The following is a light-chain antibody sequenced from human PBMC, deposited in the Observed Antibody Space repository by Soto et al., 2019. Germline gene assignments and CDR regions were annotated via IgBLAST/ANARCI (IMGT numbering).Light chain of an antibody. CDR2: DAS. Sequence: EIVLTPSPATPSISTGERATLSCRASQSVSSYLAWYQQKPGQAPRLLIYDASNRATGIPARFSGSGSGTDFTLTISSLEPEDFAVYYCQQRSNWLTFGGGTKVDIK. J-gene: IGKJ4*01. V-gene: IGKV3-11*01. CDR3: QQRSNWLT. CDR1: QSVSSY.